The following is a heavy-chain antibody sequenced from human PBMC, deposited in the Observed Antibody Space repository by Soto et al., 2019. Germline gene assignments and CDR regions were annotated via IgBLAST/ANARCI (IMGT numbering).Heavy chain of an antibody. D-gene: IGHD4-17*01. CDR1: GFTFSSYW. V-gene: IGHV3-7*01. J-gene: IGHJ6*02. CDR3: ASDHYQYGDYGMDV. Sequence: EVQLVESGGGLVQPGGSLRLSCAASGFTFSSYWMSWVRQAPGKGLEWVANIKQDGSEKYYVDSVKGRFTISRHNAKNSLYLQINSLRAEDAAVYYCASDHYQYGDYGMDVWGQGTTVTVSS. CDR2: IKQDGSEK.